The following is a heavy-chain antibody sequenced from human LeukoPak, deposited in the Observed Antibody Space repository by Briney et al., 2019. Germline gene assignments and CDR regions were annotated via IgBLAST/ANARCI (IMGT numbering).Heavy chain of an antibody. CDR1: GFTLNTYC. CDR2: INGDGSST. V-gene: IGHV3-74*01. J-gene: IGHJ6*03. Sequence: PGGSLRLSCGASGFTLNTYCMHWVRQAPGKGLVWVSRINGDGSSTTYADSVKGRFTISRDNAKNTLYLQMNSLRAEDTAVYYCARGLAARGATMDVWGKGTTVTVSS. CDR3: ARGLAARGATMDV. D-gene: IGHD5-12*01.